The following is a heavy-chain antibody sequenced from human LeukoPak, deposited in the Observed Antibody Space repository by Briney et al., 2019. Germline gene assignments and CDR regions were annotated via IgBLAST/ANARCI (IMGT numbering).Heavy chain of an antibody. CDR1: GYSISSGYY. Sequence: PSETLSLTCTVSGYSISSGYYWGWIRQPPGKGLEWIGSFYDSGNTYYNPSLKSRVTISVDTSKNQFSLKLSSVTAADTAVYYCARDPGYDILTGYYTGDYWGQGTLVTVSS. D-gene: IGHD3-9*01. CDR3: ARDPGYDILTGYYTGDY. V-gene: IGHV4-38-2*02. J-gene: IGHJ4*02. CDR2: FYDSGNT.